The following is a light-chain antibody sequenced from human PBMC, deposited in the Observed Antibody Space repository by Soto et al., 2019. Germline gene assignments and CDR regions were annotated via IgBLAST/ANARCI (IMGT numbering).Light chain of an antibody. CDR3: QVWDGTSDQQV. Sequence: SYELTQPPSVSVAPGETARITCGGNNIGSESVHWYQQKPGQAPVLVIYYDSARPSGIPERFSGSNSGNTATLTISRVEAGDEDDYFCQVWDGTSDQQVFGGGTKLTVL. J-gene: IGLJ3*02. V-gene: IGLV3-21*04. CDR2: YDS. CDR1: NIGSES.